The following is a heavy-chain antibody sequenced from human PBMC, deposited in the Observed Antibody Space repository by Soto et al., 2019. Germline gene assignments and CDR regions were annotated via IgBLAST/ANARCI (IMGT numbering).Heavy chain of an antibody. J-gene: IGHJ5*02. V-gene: IGHV4-31*03. CDR3: ARGVRARGIVVVPAARSHNWFDP. Sequence: PSETLSLTCTVSGGSISSGGYYWSWIRQHPGKGLEWIGYIYYSGSTYYNPSLKSRVTISVDTSKNQFSLKLSSVTAADTAVYYCARGVRARGIVVVPAARSHNWFDPWGQGTLVTVSS. D-gene: IGHD2-2*01. CDR1: GGSISSGGYY. CDR2: IYYSGST.